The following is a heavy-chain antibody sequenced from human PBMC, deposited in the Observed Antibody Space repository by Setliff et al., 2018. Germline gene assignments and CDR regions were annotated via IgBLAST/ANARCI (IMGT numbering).Heavy chain of an antibody. Sequence: LRLSCAASGFTFSSYWMHWVRQAPGKGLVWVSRINSDGSSTSYADSVKGRFTISRDNAKNTLYLQMNSLRAEDTAVYYCAREVNDNFWSGYLYYYGMDVWGQGTTVTVSS. D-gene: IGHD3-3*01. J-gene: IGHJ6*02. CDR3: AREVNDNFWSGYLYYYGMDV. V-gene: IGHV3-74*01. CDR1: GFTFSSYW. CDR2: INSDGSST.